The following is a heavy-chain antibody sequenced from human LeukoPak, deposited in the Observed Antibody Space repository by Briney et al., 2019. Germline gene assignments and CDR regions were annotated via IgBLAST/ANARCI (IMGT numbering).Heavy chain of an antibody. CDR2: ISSSSSYK. CDR3: ARGAAANRDP. Sequence: GGSLRLSCAASGFTFSSYSMNWVRQAPGKGLEWVSSISSSSSYKYYADSVKGRFTISRDNAKNSLYLQMNSLRAEDTAVYYCARGAAANRDPWGQGTLVTVSS. CDR1: GFTFSSYS. J-gene: IGHJ5*02. D-gene: IGHD6-13*01. V-gene: IGHV3-21*01.